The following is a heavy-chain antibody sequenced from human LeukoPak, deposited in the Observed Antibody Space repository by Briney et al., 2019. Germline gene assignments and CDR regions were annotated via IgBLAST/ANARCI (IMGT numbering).Heavy chain of an antibody. CDR2: IIPIFGTA. CDR3: ARGVRAMVLPYYMDV. D-gene: IGHD4/OR15-4a*01. CDR1: GGTFSSYA. Sequence: SVKVSCKASGGTFSSYAISWVRPAPGQGLEWMGGIIPIFGTANYAQKFQGRVTITTDESTSTAYMELSSLRSEDTAVYYCARGVRAMVLPYYMDVWGKGTTVTVSS. J-gene: IGHJ6*03. V-gene: IGHV1-69*05.